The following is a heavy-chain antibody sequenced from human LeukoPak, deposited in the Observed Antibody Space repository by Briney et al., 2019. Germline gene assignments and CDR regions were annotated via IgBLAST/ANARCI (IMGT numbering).Heavy chain of an antibody. CDR1: GYSLTELS. D-gene: IGHD1-26*01. CDR2: FDPEDGET. Sequence: GASVKVSCKVSGYSLTELSMLWVRQAPGKGLEWMGGFDPEDGETIYAQKFQGRITMTEDTSTDTAYMELSSLRSEDTAVYYCARDVNSGSLKDWGQGSLVTVSS. V-gene: IGHV1-24*01. J-gene: IGHJ4*02. CDR3: ARDVNSGSLKD.